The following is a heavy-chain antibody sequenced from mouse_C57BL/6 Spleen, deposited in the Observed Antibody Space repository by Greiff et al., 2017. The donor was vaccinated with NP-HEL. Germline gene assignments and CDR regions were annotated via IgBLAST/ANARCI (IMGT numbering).Heavy chain of an antibody. D-gene: IGHD3-3*01. V-gene: IGHV1-19*01. CDR2: INPYNGGT. J-gene: IGHJ4*01. CDR1: GYTFTDYY. Sequence: EVQLQQSGPVLVKPGASVKMSCKASGYTFTDYYMNWVKQSHGKSLEWIGVINPYNGGTSYNQKFKGKATLTVDKSSSTAYMELNSLTSEDSAVYYGARDTRYYAMDYWGQGTSVTVAS. CDR3: ARDTRYYAMDY.